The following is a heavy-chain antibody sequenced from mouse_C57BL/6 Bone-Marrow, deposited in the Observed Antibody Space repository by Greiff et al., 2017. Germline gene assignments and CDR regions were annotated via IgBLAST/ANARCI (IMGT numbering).Heavy chain of an antibody. CDR1: GYSITSDY. D-gene: IGHD2-1*01. CDR3: ARGLYYGKGGFAY. V-gene: IGHV3-8*01. Sequence: EVKLMESGPGLAKPSQTLSLTCSVTGYSITSDYWNWIRKFPGNKLEYMGYISYSGSTYYNPSLKSRISITRDTSKNQYYLQLNSVTTEDTATYYCARGLYYGKGGFAYWGQGTLVTVSA. CDR2: ISYSGST. J-gene: IGHJ3*01.